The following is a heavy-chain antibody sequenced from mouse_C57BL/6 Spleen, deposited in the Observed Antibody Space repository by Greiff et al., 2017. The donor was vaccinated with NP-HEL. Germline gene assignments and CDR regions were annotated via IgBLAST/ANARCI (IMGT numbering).Heavy chain of an antibody. CDR2: ISYDGSN. V-gene: IGHV3-6*01. D-gene: IGHD1-1*01. CDR3: SEGRGSSYGYFDV. CDR1: GYSITSGYY. J-gene: IGHJ1*03. Sequence: VQLKQSGPGLVKPSQSLSLTCSVTGYSITSGYYWNWIRQFPGNKLEWMGYISYDGSNNYNPSLKNRISITRDTSKNQFFLKLNSVTTEDTATYYCSEGRGSSYGYFDVWGTGTTVTVSS.